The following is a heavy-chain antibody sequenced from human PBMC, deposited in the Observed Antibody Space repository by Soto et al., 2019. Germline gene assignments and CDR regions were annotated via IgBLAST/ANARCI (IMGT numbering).Heavy chain of an antibody. CDR2: ITAGGTA. V-gene: IGHV3-23*01. CDR1: GFTFSSYV. D-gene: IGHD3-22*01. CDR3: AKKTDTSGYHPCDY. Sequence: EVQLLESGGGLVQPGGSLRLSCTASGFTFSSYVMSWVRQAPGKGLEWVSYITAGGTAYYADSVKGQFTISRDNSKRTLYLQMGSLSAEDTDVYYCAKKTDTSGYHPCDYWGQGTLVTVSS. J-gene: IGHJ4*02.